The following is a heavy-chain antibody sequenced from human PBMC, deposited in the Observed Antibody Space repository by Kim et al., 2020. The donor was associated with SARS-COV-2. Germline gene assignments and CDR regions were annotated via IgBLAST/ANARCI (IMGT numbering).Heavy chain of an antibody. Sequence: SVKVSCKASGGTFSSYAISWVRQAPGQGLEWMGGIIPIFGTANYAQKFQGRVTITADESTSTAYMELSSLRSEDTAVYYCARDFGYCSGGSCFSLGGMDVWGQGTTVTVSS. CDR2: IIPIFGTA. D-gene: IGHD2-15*01. CDR3: ARDFGYCSGGSCFSLGGMDV. CDR1: GGTFSSYA. V-gene: IGHV1-69*13. J-gene: IGHJ6*02.